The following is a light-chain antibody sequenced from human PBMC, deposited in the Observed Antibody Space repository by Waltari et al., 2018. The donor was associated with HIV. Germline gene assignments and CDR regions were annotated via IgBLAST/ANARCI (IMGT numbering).Light chain of an antibody. Sequence: QSALTQPPSASGSPGQSVTISCPGTSSDVGGYHYVSWYQQHPGKAPKLMIDEVSKRPSGVPDRFSGSKSGNTASLTVSGLQAEDEADYYCSSYAGSNTDVVFGGGTKLTVL. J-gene: IGLJ2*01. CDR2: EVS. CDR3: SSYAGSNTDVV. CDR1: SSDVGGYHY. V-gene: IGLV2-8*01.